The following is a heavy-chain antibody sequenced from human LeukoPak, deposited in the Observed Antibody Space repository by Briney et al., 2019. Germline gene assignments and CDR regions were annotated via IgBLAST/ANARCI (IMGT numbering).Heavy chain of an antibody. V-gene: IGHV1-69*05. CDR3: ARDQRAESPYGDYTSYYYYYGMDV. CDR1: GGTFSSYA. D-gene: IGHD4-17*01. J-gene: IGHJ6*02. Sequence: ASVKVSCKASGGTFSSYAISWVRQAPGQGLEWMGGIIPIFGTANYAQKFQGRVTITTDESTSTAYMELSSLRSEDTAVYYCARDQRAESPYGDYTSYYYYYGMDVWGQGTTVTVSS. CDR2: IIPIFGTA.